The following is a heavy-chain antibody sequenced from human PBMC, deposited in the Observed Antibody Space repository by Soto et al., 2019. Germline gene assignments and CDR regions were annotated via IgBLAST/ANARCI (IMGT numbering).Heavy chain of an antibody. CDR1: GFTFDDYG. J-gene: IGHJ4*02. CDR2: INWNGGST. CDR3: ARVVITFGGVIGPFDY. Sequence: GGSLRLSCAASGFTFDDYGMSWVRQAPGKGLEWVSGINWNGGSTGYADSVKGRFTISRDNAKNSLYLQMNSLRAEDTALYHCARVVITFGGVIGPFDYWGQGTLVTVSS. V-gene: IGHV3-20*01. D-gene: IGHD3-16*02.